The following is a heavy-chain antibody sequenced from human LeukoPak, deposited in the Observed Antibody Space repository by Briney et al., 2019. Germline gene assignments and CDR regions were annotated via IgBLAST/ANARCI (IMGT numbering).Heavy chain of an antibody. CDR3: ARGEAAAGPMDYMDV. J-gene: IGHJ6*03. CDR1: GGSFSGYY. CDR2: INHSGST. D-gene: IGHD6-13*01. Sequence: SETLSLTCVVYGGSFSGYYWSWIRQPPGRGLEWIGEINHSGSTNYNPSLKSRVTMSVDTSKNQFSLKLSSVTAADTAVYYCARGEAAAGPMDYMDVWDTGATVTVSS. V-gene: IGHV4-34*01.